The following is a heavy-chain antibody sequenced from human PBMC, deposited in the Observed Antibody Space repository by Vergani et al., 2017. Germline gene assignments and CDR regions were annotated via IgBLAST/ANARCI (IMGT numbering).Heavy chain of an antibody. CDR2: ISSSSSYI. J-gene: IGHJ4*02. D-gene: IGHD3-22*01. CDR3: AREMYYYDSSGYYADPGPHFDY. V-gene: IGHV3-21*01. Sequence: EVQLVESGGGLVKPGGSLRLSCAASGFTFSSYSMNWVRQAPGKGLEWVSSISSSSSYIYYADSVKGRFTISRDNAKNSLYLQMNSLRAEDTAVYYCAREMYYYDSSGYYADPGPHFDYWGQGTLVTVSS. CDR1: GFTFSSYS.